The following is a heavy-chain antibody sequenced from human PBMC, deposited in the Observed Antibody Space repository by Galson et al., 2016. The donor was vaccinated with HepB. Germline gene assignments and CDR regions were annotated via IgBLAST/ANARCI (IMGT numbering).Heavy chain of an antibody. CDR1: GYTFTDYY. Sequence: SVKVSCKASGYTFTDYYIHWVRQAPGQGLQWMGWVSPKSGDTNYAQKFQGRVTMTRDTSIATAYLELTRLTYDDTAVYFCARDAFDFGEKADAFDVWGHGTMVTVSS. V-gene: IGHV1-2*02. D-gene: IGHD4-17*01. J-gene: IGHJ3*01. CDR3: ARDAFDFGEKADAFDV. CDR2: VSPKSGDT.